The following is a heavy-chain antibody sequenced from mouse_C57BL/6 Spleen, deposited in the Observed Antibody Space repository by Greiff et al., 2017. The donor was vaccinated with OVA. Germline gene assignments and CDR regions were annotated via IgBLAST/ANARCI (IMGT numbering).Heavy chain of an antibody. CDR2: INPSSGYT. Sequence: QVQLQQSGAELARPGASVKMSCKASGYTFTSYTMHWVKQRPGQGLEWIGYINPSSGYTKYNQKFKAKATLTADKSSSTSYMQLSSLTSEDSAVYYCAANYDYDGLFAYWGQGTLVTVSA. J-gene: IGHJ3*01. CDR1: GYTFTSYT. V-gene: IGHV1-4*01. D-gene: IGHD2-4*01. CDR3: AANYDYDGLFAY.